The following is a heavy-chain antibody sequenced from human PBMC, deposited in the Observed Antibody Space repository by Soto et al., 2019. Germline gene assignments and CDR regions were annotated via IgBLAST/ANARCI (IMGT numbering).Heavy chain of an antibody. CDR2: MNPNSGNT. D-gene: IGHD4-17*01. V-gene: IGHV1-8*01. CDR1: GYTFTSYY. J-gene: IGHJ6*02. CDR3: ARGSSTVTYYYYYGMEV. Sequence: ASVKVSSKASGYTFTSYYINWVRQATGQGLEWMGWMNPNSGNTGYAQKFQGRVTMTRNTSISTAYMELSSLRSEDTAVYYCARGSSTVTYYYYYGMEVWGQGTTGTAAS.